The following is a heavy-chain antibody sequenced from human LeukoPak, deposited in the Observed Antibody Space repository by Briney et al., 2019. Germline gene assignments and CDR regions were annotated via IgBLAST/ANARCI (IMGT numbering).Heavy chain of an antibody. CDR3: AKRSRRLTIVRGVPREDV. Sequence: GGSLRPSCAASGFTFSSYAMSWVRQAPGKGLEWVSGISGNGDTTYYADSVKGRFTISRDNSKNTLYLQMNSLRAEDTAVYYCAKRSRRLTIVRGVPREDVWGQGTTVTVSS. D-gene: IGHD3-10*01. V-gene: IGHV3-23*01. J-gene: IGHJ6*02. CDR2: ISGNGDTT. CDR1: GFTFSSYA.